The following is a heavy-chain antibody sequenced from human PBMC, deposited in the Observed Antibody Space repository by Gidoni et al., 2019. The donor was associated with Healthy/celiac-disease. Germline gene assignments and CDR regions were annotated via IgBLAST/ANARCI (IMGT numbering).Heavy chain of an antibody. Sequence: EVQLVESGGGLVQPGGSLRLSCAASGFTCGSYWMSWVRQAPGKGLEWVANIKQDGSEKYYVDSVKGRFTISRDNAKNALYLQRNSRRAEDTGVYYGARFYPSGWYGWGQGTLVTVSS. CDR2: IKQDGSEK. V-gene: IGHV3-7*03. CDR1: GFTCGSYW. D-gene: IGHD6-19*01. J-gene: IGHJ4*02. CDR3: ARFYPSGWYG.